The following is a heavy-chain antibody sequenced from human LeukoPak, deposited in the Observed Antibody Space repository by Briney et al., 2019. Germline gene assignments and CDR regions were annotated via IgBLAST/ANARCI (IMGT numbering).Heavy chain of an antibody. CDR1: GFTFSSYT. V-gene: IGHV3-48*01. CDR3: AREGKYYDILTGYSAYYFDY. CDR2: ISSSSSTI. Sequence: PGGSLRLSCAASGFTFSSYTMNWVRQAPGKGLEWVSYISSSSSTIYYADSVKGRFTISRDNAKNSLYLQMNSLRAEDTAVYYCAREGKYYDILTGYSAYYFDYWGQGTLVTVSS. D-gene: IGHD3-9*01. J-gene: IGHJ4*02.